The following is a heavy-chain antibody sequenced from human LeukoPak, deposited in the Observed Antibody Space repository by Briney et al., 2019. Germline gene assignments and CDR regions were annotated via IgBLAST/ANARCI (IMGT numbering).Heavy chain of an antibody. CDR1: GFTFGDYA. CDR2: IRSKAYGGTT. V-gene: IGHV3-49*03. J-gene: IGHJ6*03. D-gene: IGHD6-13*01. CDR3: TRGSAPSSCWYHYYYYYMDV. Sequence: PGGSLRLSCTASGFTFGDYAMSWFRQAPGKGLEWAGFIRSKAYGGTTEYAASVKGRFTISRDDSKSIAYLQMNSLKTEDTAVYYCTRGSAPSSCWYHYYYYYMDVWGKGTTVTISS.